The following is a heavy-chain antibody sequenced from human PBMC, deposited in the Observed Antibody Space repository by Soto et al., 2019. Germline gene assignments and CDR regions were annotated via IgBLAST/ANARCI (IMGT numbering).Heavy chain of an antibody. Sequence: GGSLRLSCAASGFTFSSYAMSWVRQAPGKGLGWVSVIYSGGSTYYADSVKGRFTISRDNSKNTLYLQMNSLRAEDTAVYYCAKDQWANAYYDFWSGYSGGDYYYYGMDVWGQGTTVTVSS. CDR3: AKDQWANAYYDFWSGYSGGDYYYYGMDV. CDR1: GFTFSSYA. D-gene: IGHD3-3*01. CDR2: IYSGGST. J-gene: IGHJ6*02. V-gene: IGHV3-23*03.